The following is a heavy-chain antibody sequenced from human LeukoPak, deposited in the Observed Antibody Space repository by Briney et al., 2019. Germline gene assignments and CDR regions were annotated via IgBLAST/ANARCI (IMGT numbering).Heavy chain of an antibody. CDR2: INPNSGGT. CDR3: ARSVVVPAAIRGFYYYYYMDV. CDR1: GYTFTGYY. J-gene: IGHJ6*03. V-gene: IGHV1-2*02. D-gene: IGHD2-2*01. Sequence: ASVKVSCKASGYTFTGYYMHWVRQAPGQGLEWMGWINPNSGGTNYAQKFQGRVTMTRDTSISTAYMELRSLRSDDTAVYYCARSVVVPAAIRGFYYYYYMDVWGKGTTVTISS.